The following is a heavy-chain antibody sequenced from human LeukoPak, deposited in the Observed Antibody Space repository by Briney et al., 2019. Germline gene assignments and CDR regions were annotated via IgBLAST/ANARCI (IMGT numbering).Heavy chain of an antibody. CDR2: IYSGGST. Sequence: PGGSLRLSCAPSGFTVSSNYMSWVRQAPEKGLEWVSVIYSGGSTYYADSVKGRFTISRHNSKNTLDLQMNSLRAEDTAVYYCARDIPYDSSVWGQGTLVTVSS. D-gene: IGHD3-22*01. CDR3: ARDIPYDSSV. V-gene: IGHV3-53*04. J-gene: IGHJ4*02. CDR1: GFTVSSNY.